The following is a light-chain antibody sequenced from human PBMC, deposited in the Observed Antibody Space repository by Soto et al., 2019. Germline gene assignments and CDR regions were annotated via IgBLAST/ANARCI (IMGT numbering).Light chain of an antibody. J-gene: IGKJ1*01. V-gene: IGKV3-20*01. CDR1: QSVCSRC. CDR2: GAS. Sequence: EIVLTQSPGTLSLSPGEGGTLSCRASQSVCSRCLAWYQQKPGQAPRLLIFGASSRATGIPDTFSGSGSGTDFTLTISRLGPEDFAVYYCQHYGSTPWTFGQGTKVEI. CDR3: QHYGSTPWT.